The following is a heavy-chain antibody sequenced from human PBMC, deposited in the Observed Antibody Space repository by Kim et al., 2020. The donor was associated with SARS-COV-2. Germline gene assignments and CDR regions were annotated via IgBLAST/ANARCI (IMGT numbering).Heavy chain of an antibody. D-gene: IGHD6-19*01. Sequence: GGSLRLSCAASGFTFSSYGMHWVRQAPGKGLEWVAVISYDGSNKYYADSVKGRFTISRDNSKNTLYLQMNSLRAEDTAVYYCAKGPSKKGYSSGWYFDYWGQGTLVTVSS. CDR3: AKGPSKKGYSSGWYFDY. CDR1: GFTFSSYG. J-gene: IGHJ4*02. CDR2: ISYDGSNK. V-gene: IGHV3-30*18.